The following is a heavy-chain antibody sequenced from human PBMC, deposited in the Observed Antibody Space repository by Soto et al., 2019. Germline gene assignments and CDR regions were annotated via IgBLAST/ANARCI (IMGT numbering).Heavy chain of an antibody. Sequence: QVQLLQSGAEVKKPGASVKVSCKASGYSFTSYGISWVRQAPGQGLEWVGWISAYNGDTNYAQKLQDRLIMTTDTSTSTVDMELRSLRSDDMALYYCAAYCSSTTCNSYFQHWGQGTLITVSS. CDR3: AAYCSSTTCNSYFQH. J-gene: IGHJ1*01. CDR2: ISAYNGDT. D-gene: IGHD2-2*01. V-gene: IGHV1-18*03. CDR1: GYSFTSYG.